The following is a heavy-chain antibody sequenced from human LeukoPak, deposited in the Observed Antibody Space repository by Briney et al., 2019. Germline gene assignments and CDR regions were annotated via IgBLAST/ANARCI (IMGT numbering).Heavy chain of an antibody. V-gene: IGHV1-69*13. J-gene: IGHJ6*02. Sequence: ASVKVSCKASGGTFSSYAIGWVRQAPGQGLEWMGGIIPIFGTANYAQKFQGRVTITADESTSTAYMELSSLRSEDTAVYYCGTGDYYYYGMDVWGQGTTVTVSS. CDR2: IIPIFGTA. CDR3: GTGDYYYYGMDV. CDR1: GGTFSSYA.